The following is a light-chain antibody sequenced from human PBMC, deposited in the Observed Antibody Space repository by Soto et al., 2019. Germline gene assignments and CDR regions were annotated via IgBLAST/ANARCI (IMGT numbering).Light chain of an antibody. CDR1: QSIDSW. J-gene: IGKJ3*01. Sequence: DIQMTQSPSTLSASVGDRVTITCWASQSIDSWLAWYQQKPGKAPKLLIYKASSLESGVPSRFSGSGSGTEFILTINGLQPDDLATYYCQPYKSYSRTFGPGTKVEIK. CDR3: QPYKSYSRT. V-gene: IGKV1-5*03. CDR2: KAS.